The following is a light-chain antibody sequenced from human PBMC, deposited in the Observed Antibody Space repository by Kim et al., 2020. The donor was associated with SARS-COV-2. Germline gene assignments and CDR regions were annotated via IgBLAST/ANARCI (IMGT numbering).Light chain of an antibody. CDR2: AAS. Sequence: DIQMTQSPSSLSASVGDRVTITCRASQGISRSLAWYQQKPGKVHKLLIYAASALQSGVPSRFSGSGSGTDFTLTISSLQPEDVATYYCQKYNTAPWTFGQGTKVEI. J-gene: IGKJ1*01. CDR3: QKYNTAPWT. CDR1: QGISRS. V-gene: IGKV1-27*01.